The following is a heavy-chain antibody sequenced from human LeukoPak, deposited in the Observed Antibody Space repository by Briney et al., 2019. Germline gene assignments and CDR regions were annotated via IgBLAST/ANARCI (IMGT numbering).Heavy chain of an antibody. CDR2: IYYSGST. V-gene: IGHV4-30-4*08. D-gene: IGHD3-22*01. Sequence: PSQTLSLTCTVSGGSISSGDYYWRWLGQPPGTGLEWIRYIYYSGSTYYNPYFKSRVTISVDTSKNQFSLKLSSVTAADTAVYYCARALPYYYDSSWGFDYWGQGTLVTVSS. CDR3: ARALPYYYDSSWGFDY. J-gene: IGHJ4*02. CDR1: GGSISSGDYY.